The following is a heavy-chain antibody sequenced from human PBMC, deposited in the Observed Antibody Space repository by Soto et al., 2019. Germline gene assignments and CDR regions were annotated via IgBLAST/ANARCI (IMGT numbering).Heavy chain of an antibody. Sequence: QVQLVQSGAEVKKPGASVKVSCKASGYTFSSYFLRWVRQAPGQRLEWMGWMSAYTGNTNYAQKLQGRVTMTTDTSTSTANMELRSLRSDDTAVYYGARDPPTMDVWGQGTTVTVSS. CDR1: GYTFSSYF. J-gene: IGHJ6*02. CDR3: ARDPPTMDV. CDR2: MSAYTGNT. V-gene: IGHV1-18*01.